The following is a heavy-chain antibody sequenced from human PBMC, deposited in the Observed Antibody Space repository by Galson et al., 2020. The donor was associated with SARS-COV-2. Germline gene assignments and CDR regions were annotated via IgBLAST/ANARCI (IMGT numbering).Heavy chain of an antibody. V-gene: IGHV3-21*01. Sequence: GESLKISCAASGFTFNSYTINWVRQAPGKGLEWVSSIIGDSSYIYYVDAVKGRFTISRDNAENTLYLQMNSLRAEYTAVYYCARDGELDNRGYVGAFDIWGKGTMVTVS. CDR1: GFTFNSYT. D-gene: IGHD3-22*01. CDR3: ARDGELDNRGYVGAFDI. J-gene: IGHJ3*02. CDR2: IIGDSSYI.